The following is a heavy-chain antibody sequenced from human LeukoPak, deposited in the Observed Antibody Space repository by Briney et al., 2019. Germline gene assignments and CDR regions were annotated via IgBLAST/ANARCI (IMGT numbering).Heavy chain of an antibody. CDR3: ARIHSPYYDSSGYYYLQH. Sequence: ASVRVSCKASGYTFTGYYMHWVRQAPGQGLEWMGWINPNSGGTNYAQKFQGRVTMTRDTSISTAYMELGRLRSDDTAVYYCARIHSPYYDSSGYYYLQHWGQGTLVTVSS. V-gene: IGHV1-2*02. CDR1: GYTFTGYY. CDR2: INPNSGGT. J-gene: IGHJ1*01. D-gene: IGHD3-22*01.